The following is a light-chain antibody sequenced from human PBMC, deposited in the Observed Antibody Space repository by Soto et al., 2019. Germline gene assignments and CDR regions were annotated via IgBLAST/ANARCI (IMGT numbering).Light chain of an antibody. J-gene: IGKJ4*01. V-gene: IGKV3-20*01. Sequence: EIVLTQSPGPLSLSPGERATLSCRASQSVSSSHLAWHQHKPGQAPRLLIYDASKRATGIPEKYSGRGSGTDFTLTISRLEPEDFAVYYCQQYGTFPLTFGGGTKVDIK. CDR2: DAS. CDR1: QSVSSSH. CDR3: QQYGTFPLT.